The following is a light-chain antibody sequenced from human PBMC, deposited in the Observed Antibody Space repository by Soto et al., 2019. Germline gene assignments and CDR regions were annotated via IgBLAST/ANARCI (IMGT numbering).Light chain of an antibody. CDR3: QQYHTYRT. CDR1: ENIKNW. Sequence: DIQMTQSPSTLSASVGDRVTITCRASENIKNWLAWYQQTAGKAPKVLISDASRLEAGVPSRFSGSGSGTEFTLTISSLQPDDFATYYCQQYHTYRTFGQGTKVDIK. V-gene: IGKV1-5*01. J-gene: IGKJ1*01. CDR2: DAS.